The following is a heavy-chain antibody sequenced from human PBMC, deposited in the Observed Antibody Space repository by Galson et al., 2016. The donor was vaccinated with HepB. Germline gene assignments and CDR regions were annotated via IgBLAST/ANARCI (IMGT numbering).Heavy chain of an antibody. CDR1: GFNFSSYG. D-gene: IGHD3-22*01. Sequence: SLRLSCAASGFNFSSYGMHWVRQAPGKGLEWVAVIWFDGSQKYYADSVKGRFTISRDNNNNTLYLQMNNVRVEDTAVYYCARGDGLIDPWGQGILVAVSS. J-gene: IGHJ5*02. V-gene: IGHV3-33*01. CDR2: IWFDGSQK. CDR3: ARGDGLIDP.